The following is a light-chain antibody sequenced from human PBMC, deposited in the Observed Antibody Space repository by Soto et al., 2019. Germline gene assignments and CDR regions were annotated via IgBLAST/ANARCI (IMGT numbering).Light chain of an antibody. CDR3: QQYYDWPLT. Sequence: EIVMTQSPATLSVSPGERATLSCRASQSINNNLAWYQQKRGQGPRLLIYGASSSATGTPARFSGSGSGTGFTLTISSLQSEDFAVYYCQQYYDWPLTFGGGTKVEIK. CDR2: GAS. J-gene: IGKJ4*01. V-gene: IGKV3-15*01. CDR1: QSINNN.